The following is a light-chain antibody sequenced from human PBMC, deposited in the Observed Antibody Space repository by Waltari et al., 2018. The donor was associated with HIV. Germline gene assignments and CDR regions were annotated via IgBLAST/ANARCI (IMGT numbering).Light chain of an antibody. CDR1: QSISSH. CDR2: AAS. J-gene: IGKJ2*02. CDR3: QQSYTTPCT. Sequence: DIRMTQSPSSLSASVGDRVTLTCRASQSISSHLNWYQQQPGKTPKLLIYAASSLQSGVPVRFSGSGSGTDFTLTITSLQPEDVATYYCQQSYTTPCTFGQGTKLDIQ. V-gene: IGKV1-39*01.